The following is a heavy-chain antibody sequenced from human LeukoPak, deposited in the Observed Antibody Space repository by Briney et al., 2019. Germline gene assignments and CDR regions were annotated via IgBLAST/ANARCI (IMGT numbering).Heavy chain of an antibody. J-gene: IGHJ5*02. Sequence: PGGSLRLSCAASGFTFSSYWMSWVRQAPGKGLEWVANIKQDGSEKYYVDSVKGRFTISRDNAKNSLYLQMNSLRAEDTAVYYCASDSSSWYGWFDPWGQGTLVTVSS. CDR1: GFTFSSYW. D-gene: IGHD6-13*01. V-gene: IGHV3-7*01. CDR2: IKQDGSEK. CDR3: ASDSSSWYGWFDP.